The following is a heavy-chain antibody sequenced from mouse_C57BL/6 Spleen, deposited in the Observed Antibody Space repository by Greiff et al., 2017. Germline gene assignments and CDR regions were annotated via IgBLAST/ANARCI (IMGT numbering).Heavy chain of an antibody. Sequence: QVQLQQPGAELVKPGASVKMSCKASGYTFTSYWITWVKQRPGQGLEWIGDIYPGSGSTNYNEKFKSKATLTVDTSSSTAYMQLSSLTSADSAVYYCVWGDLKNAMDYWGQGTSVSVSS. V-gene: IGHV1-55*01. CDR2: IYPGSGST. CDR3: VWGDLKNAMDY. CDR1: GYTFTSYW. J-gene: IGHJ4*01. D-gene: IGHD1-3*01.